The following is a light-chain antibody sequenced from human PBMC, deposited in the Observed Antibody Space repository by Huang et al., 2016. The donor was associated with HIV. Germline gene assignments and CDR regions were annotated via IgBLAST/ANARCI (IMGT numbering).Light chain of an antibody. V-gene: IGKV1-5*03. CDR3: QQYNSYPYT. Sequence: DIQMTQSPSTLSASVGDRVTITCRASQSISSWLAWYQQKPGKAPKLLIYKAASVESGVPSRFSGSGSGTEFTLTISSLQPDDFATYYCQQYNSYPYTFGQGTKLEIK. J-gene: IGKJ2*01. CDR1: QSISSW. CDR2: KAA.